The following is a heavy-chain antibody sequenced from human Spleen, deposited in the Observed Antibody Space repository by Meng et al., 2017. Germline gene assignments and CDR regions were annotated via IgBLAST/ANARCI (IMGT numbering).Heavy chain of an antibody. CDR2: IYYSGST. D-gene: IGHD6-19*01. J-gene: IGHJ5*02. Sequence: SETLSLTCTVSGGSISSSSYYWGWIRQPPGKGLEWIGSIYYSGSTYYNPSLKSRVTISVDTSKNQFSLKLSSVTAADTAVYYCARVPRIAVVGIWFDPWGQGTLVTVSS. CDR3: ARVPRIAVVGIWFDP. CDR1: GGSISSSSYY. V-gene: IGHV4-39*07.